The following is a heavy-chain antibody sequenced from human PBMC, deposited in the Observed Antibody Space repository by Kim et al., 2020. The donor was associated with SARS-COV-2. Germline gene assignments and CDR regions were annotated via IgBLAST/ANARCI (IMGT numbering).Heavy chain of an antibody. V-gene: IGHV4-39*01. CDR2: VHYSGTV. Sequence: SETLSLTCTVSGGSISSSDSYWGWIRQPPGKGLEWIGTVHYSGTVFYNPSLKSRLTISIDTSRNQFSLKLSSVTAADTALYYCARHPTHCEGGSCFPPDFWGQGTLVTVSS. CDR3: ARHPTHCEGGSCFPPDF. CDR1: GGSISSSDSY. J-gene: IGHJ4*02. D-gene: IGHD2-15*01.